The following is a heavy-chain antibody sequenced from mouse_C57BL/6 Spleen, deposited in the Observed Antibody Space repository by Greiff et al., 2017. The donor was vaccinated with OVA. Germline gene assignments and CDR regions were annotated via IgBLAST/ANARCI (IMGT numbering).Heavy chain of an antibody. CDR3: ERNRNYYGSSYDARDY. CDR1: GFTFTDYY. J-gene: IGHJ4*01. V-gene: IGHV7-3*01. D-gene: IGHD1-1*01. Sequence: VQVVESGGGLVQPGGSLSLSCVASGFTFTDYYMNWVRQPPEKALEWLASIRFKANDYATHYSASVNGRFTISRDNSQSILYVQMNALRDEESDTYCCERNRNYYGSSYDARDYWGQGTSVTVSS. CDR2: IRFKANDYAT.